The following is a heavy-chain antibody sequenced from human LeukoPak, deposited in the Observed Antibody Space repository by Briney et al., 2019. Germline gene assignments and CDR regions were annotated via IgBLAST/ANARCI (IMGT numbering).Heavy chain of an antibody. CDR2: ISGSGGST. J-gene: IGHJ5*02. CDR1: GLTFTTYA. D-gene: IGHD3-10*01. V-gene: IGHV3-23*01. CDR3: ANRREVGKHGAPDYYGSGHTWFDP. Sequence: GGSLRLSCAASGLTFTTYAMNWVRQAPGKGLEWVSAISGSGGSTYYADSVKGRFTISRDNSKNTLYLQMNSLRAEDTAVYYCANRREVGKHGAPDYYGSGHTWFDPWGQGTLVTVSS.